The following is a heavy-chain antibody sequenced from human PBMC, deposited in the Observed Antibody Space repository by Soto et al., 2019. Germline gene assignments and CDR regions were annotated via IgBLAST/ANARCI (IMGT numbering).Heavy chain of an antibody. V-gene: IGHV3-21*01. J-gene: IGHJ4*02. Sequence: GGSLRLSCAASGFTFSSYSMNWVRQAPGKGLEWVSSISSSSSYIYYADSVKGRFAISRDNAKNSLYLQMNSLRAEDTAVYYCAREISASRSKYYFDYWGQGTLVTVSS. D-gene: IGHD3-3*02. CDR2: ISSSSSYI. CDR3: AREISASRSKYYFDY. CDR1: GFTFSSYS.